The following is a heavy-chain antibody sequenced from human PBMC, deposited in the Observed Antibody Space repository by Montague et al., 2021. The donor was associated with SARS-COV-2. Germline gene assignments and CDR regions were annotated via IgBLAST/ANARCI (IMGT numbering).Heavy chain of an antibody. CDR2: IYYSGST. Sequence: SETLSLTCTVSGGSISSSSYYWGWIRQPPGRGLEWIGSIYYSGSTYYNPSPKGRVTISVDTSKNQFSLKLSSVTAADTAVYYCARVGRQQLVRLSGMDVWGQGTTVTVSS. CDR1: GGSISSSSYY. D-gene: IGHD6-13*01. J-gene: IGHJ6*02. V-gene: IGHV4-39*07. CDR3: ARVGRQQLVRLSGMDV.